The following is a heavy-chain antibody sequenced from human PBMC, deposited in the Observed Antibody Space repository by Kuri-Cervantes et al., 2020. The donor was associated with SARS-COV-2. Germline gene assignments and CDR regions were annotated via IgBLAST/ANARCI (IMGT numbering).Heavy chain of an antibody. CDR3: ARGDLGYCSGGSCYNWFDP. CDR1: GFTFSSYD. CDR2: IGTAGDT. Sequence: GESLKISCAASGFTFSSYDMHWVRQATGKGLEWVSAIGTAGDTYYPGSVKGRFTISRENAENSLYLQMNSLRAEDTAVYYCARGDLGYCSGGSCYNWFDPWGQGTLVTVSS. D-gene: IGHD2-15*01. V-gene: IGHV3-13*01. J-gene: IGHJ5*02.